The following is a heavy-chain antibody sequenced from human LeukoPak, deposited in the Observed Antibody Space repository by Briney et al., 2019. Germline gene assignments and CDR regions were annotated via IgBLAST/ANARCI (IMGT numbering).Heavy chain of an antibody. CDR1: GFTFSSYS. Sequence: GGSLRLSCAASGFTFSSYSMNWVRQAPGKGLEWVSSISSSSSYIYYADSVKGRSTISRDNAKNSLYLQMNSLRAEDTAVYYGARVATGVTTTVWGQGTPVTVSS. V-gene: IGHV3-21*01. CDR3: ARVATGVTTTV. D-gene: IGHD4-17*01. J-gene: IGHJ4*02. CDR2: ISSSSSYI.